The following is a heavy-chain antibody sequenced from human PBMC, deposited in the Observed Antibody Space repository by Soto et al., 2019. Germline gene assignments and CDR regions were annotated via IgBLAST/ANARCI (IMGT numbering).Heavy chain of an antibody. Sequence: PGGSLRLSCVASGFTFSSYSMVWVRQAPGKGLEWISYIFVTSTPIYYADSVEGRFTVSRDNTQNSLFLLMNSLRAEDTAIYYCARDKDWAFDYWGQGTLVTVSS. CDR1: GFTFSSYS. D-gene: IGHD3-9*01. CDR3: ARDKDWAFDY. J-gene: IGHJ4*02. V-gene: IGHV3-48*04. CDR2: IFVTSTPI.